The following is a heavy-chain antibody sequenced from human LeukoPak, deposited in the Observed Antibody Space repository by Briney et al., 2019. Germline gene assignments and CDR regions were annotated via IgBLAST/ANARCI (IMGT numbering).Heavy chain of an antibody. CDR1: GFTFSDHY. J-gene: IGHJ3*02. Sequence: PGGSLRLSCAASGFTFSDHYMDWVRQAPGKGLEWVGRIRDKANTYTTEYAASVKGRFTISRDDSKNSLYLQMNSLKTEDTAVYYCTTEGYTYGNHGLDIWGQGTMVTVSS. CDR2: IRDKANTYTT. CDR3: TTEGYTYGNHGLDI. V-gene: IGHV3-72*01. D-gene: IGHD5-18*01.